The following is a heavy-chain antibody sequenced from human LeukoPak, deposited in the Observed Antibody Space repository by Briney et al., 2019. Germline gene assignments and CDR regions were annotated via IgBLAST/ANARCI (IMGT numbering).Heavy chain of an antibody. CDR2: IYYTGNT. CDR3: ARYLVGPLVGSYYSHYMDV. V-gene: IGHV4-59*01. D-gene: IGHD2-2*01. Sequence: SETLSLTCTVSGGSLSSYYWSWIRQPPGKGLEWIGYIYYTGNTNYNPSLKSRVTISIDTSKNQFSLKLTSVTATDTAVYYCARYLVGPLVGSYYSHYMDVWGKGTTVTISS. J-gene: IGHJ6*03. CDR1: GGSLSSYY.